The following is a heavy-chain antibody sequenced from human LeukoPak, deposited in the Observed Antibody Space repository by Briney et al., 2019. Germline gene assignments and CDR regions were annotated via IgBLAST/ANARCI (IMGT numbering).Heavy chain of an antibody. J-gene: IGHJ4*02. Sequence: GGSLRLSCAASGFTFSSYKMNWVRQAPGKGLDWVAYISSSGRTIYHADSVKGRFTISRDNAKNSLFLQMNSLRVEDTAVYYCAGGHSGTYYGDFDYWGQGTLVTVSS. CDR2: ISSSGRTI. D-gene: IGHD1-26*01. CDR1: GFTFSSYK. CDR3: AGGHSGTYYGDFDY. V-gene: IGHV3-48*03.